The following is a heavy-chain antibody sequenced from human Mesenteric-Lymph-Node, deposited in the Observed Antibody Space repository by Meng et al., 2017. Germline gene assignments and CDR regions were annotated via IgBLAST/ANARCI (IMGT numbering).Heavy chain of an antibody. J-gene: IGHJ4*02. CDR1: GGSISSSNW. CDR2: IYYSGAT. Sequence: SETLSLTCAVSGGSISSSNWWSWVRQPPGKGLEWIGNIYYSGATYYNPSLKSRVTISVDTPKNQFSLNLSSVTATDTAVYYCARSGYYYDSIADYWGQGTLVTVSS. CDR3: ARSGYYYDSIADY. D-gene: IGHD5-12*01. V-gene: IGHV4-4*02.